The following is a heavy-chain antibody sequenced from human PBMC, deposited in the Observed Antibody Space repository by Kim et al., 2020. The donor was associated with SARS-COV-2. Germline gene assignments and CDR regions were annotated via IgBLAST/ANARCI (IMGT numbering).Heavy chain of an antibody. D-gene: IGHD2-21*01. V-gene: IGHV3-30-3*01. J-gene: IGHJ4*02. Sequence: GGSLRLSCATSGFNLNAYAIRWVRQAPGRGLEPVAVITYDGSNKEYADSVKGRFTISKDRSTSTVYLQMNSLRPEDTALYYCAIELAVVLRGRSVYWGQG. CDR1: GFNLNAYA. CDR2: ITYDGSNK. CDR3: AIELAVVLRGRSVY.